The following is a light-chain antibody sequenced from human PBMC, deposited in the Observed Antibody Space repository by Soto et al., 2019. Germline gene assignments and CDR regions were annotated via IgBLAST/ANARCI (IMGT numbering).Light chain of an antibody. Sequence: AIRMTQSPSSLSASTGDRVTITCRASQGISSYLAWYQQKPGKAPKLLIYAASTLQSGVPSRFSGSGSGTDFTLTISCLQSEDFGAYYCQHYYSYSITFAQGTRLEIK. V-gene: IGKV1-8*01. CDR3: QHYYSYSIT. J-gene: IGKJ5*01. CDR2: AAS. CDR1: QGISSY.